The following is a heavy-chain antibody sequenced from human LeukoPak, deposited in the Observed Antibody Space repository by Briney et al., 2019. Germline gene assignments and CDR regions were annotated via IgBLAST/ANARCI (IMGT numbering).Heavy chain of an antibody. V-gene: IGHV3-21*01. CDR1: GFTFSSYS. D-gene: IGHD3-10*01. J-gene: IGHJ6*02. CDR3: ARDHPVWFGELLSYGMDV. Sequence: GGSLRLSCAASGFTFSSYSMNWVRRAPGKGLEWVSSISSSSSYIYYADSVKGRFTISRDNAKNSLYLQMNSLRAEDTAVYYCARDHPVWFGELLSYGMDVWGQGTTVTVSS. CDR2: ISSSSSYI.